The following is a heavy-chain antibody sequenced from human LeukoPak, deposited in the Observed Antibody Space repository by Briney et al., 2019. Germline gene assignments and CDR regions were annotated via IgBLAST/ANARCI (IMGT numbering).Heavy chain of an antibody. CDR2: ISAYNGNT. Sequence: ASVKVSCKASGYSFTSHGLSWARQAPGQGLEWMGWISAYNGNTNYAQKLQGRVTMTTDTSTSTAYMELRSLRSDDTAVYYCARDLAARPTNWFDPWGQGTLVTVSS. CDR3: ARDLAARPTNWFDP. CDR1: GYSFTSHG. D-gene: IGHD6-6*01. J-gene: IGHJ5*02. V-gene: IGHV1-18*01.